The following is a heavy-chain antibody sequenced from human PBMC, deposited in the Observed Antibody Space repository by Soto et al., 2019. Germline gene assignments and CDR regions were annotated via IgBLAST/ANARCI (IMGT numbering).Heavy chain of an antibody. V-gene: IGHV1-46*01. Sequence: GASVKVSCKASGYTFTSYYIHWVRQAPGQGLEWMGIINPNGGSTSYAQKFQGRVTMTRDTSTSTVYMELSSLRSEDTAVYYCARGVSSQKYYYYYGMDVWGQGTTVTVSS. D-gene: IGHD2-2*01. CDR2: INPNGGST. CDR1: GYTFTSYY. CDR3: ARGVSSQKYYYYYGMDV. J-gene: IGHJ6*02.